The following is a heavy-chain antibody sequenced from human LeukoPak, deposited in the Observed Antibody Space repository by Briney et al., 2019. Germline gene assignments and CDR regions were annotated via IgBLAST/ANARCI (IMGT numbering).Heavy chain of an antibody. D-gene: IGHD5-24*01. CDR1: GFTFSSYS. V-gene: IGHV3-48*02. J-gene: IGHJ4*02. CDR2: ISSGSSTI. Sequence: GGSLRLSCAASGFTFSSYSLNWARQAPGKGLEWVSFISSGSSTIYYADSVKGRFTISRDNAKNSLYLQMNSLRDEDTAVYYCARGYRDGYNYFHYWGQGTLVTVSS. CDR3: ARGYRDGYNYFHY.